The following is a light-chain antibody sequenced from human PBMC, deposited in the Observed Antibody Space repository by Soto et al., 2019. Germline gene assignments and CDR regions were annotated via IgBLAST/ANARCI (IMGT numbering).Light chain of an antibody. CDR2: DNN. V-gene: IGLV1-51*01. CDR3: GTWDSGLSAVV. J-gene: IGLJ2*01. Sequence: QSVLTQPPSVSAAPGQKVTISCSGSSSNIGNNYVSWYQQLPGTAPKLLIHDNNQRPSGTPDRFSGSKYGTSATLGITGLQTGDEADYYCGTWDSGLSAVVFGGGTKVTVL. CDR1: SSNIGNNY.